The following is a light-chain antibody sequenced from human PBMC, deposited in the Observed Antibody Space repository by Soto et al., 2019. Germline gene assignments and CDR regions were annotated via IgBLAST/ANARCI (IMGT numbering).Light chain of an antibody. CDR3: QQRSNGFT. V-gene: IGKV3-11*01. J-gene: IGKJ3*01. Sequence: EIVLTQSPATLSLSPGERATLSCRASQSVSSYLAWYQQKPGQAPRLLIYDASNRATGIPARFGGSGSGTHFTLTISSLEPEDFAVYYCQQRSNGFTFGPGTKVDIK. CDR2: DAS. CDR1: QSVSSY.